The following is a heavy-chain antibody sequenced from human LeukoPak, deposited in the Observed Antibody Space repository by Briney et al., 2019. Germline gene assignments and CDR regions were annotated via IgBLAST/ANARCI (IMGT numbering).Heavy chain of an antibody. CDR3: ARGGDYGDYDYFDY. CDR2: IYYSGST. V-gene: IGHV4-39*07. D-gene: IGHD4-17*01. J-gene: IGHJ4*02. Sequence: SETLSLTCTVSGGSISSSSYYWGWIRQPPGKGLEWIGSIYYSGSTYYNPSLKSRVTISVDRSKNQFSLKLSSVTAADTAVYYCARGGDYGDYDYFDYWGQGTLVTVSS. CDR1: GGSISSSSYY.